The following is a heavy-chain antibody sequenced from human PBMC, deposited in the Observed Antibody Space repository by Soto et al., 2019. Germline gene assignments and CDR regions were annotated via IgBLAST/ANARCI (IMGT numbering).Heavy chain of an antibody. V-gene: IGHV4-59*01. D-gene: IGHD3-10*01. J-gene: IGHJ4*02. CDR2: IYYSGST. CDR3: ARVGRGVIRYYFDY. Sequence: QVQLQESGPGLVKPSETLSLTCTVSGGSISSYYWSWIRQPPGKGLEWIGYIYYSGSTNYNPSLKSRVTXXVXTXXNQFSLKLSSVTAADTAVYYCARVGRGVIRYYFDYWGQGTLVTVSS. CDR1: GGSISSYY.